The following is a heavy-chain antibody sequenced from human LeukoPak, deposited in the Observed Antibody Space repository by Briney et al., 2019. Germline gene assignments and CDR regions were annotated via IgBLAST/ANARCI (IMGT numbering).Heavy chain of an antibody. D-gene: IGHD3-10*01. J-gene: IGHJ4*02. V-gene: IGHV3-48*03. CDR2: ISSSGSTI. Sequence: PGGSLRLSCAASGFTFSSYEMNWVRQAPGKGLEWVSYISSSGSTIYYADSVKGRFTISRDNSKNTLYLQMNSLRAEDTAVYYCAKDPPQLLWFGNLLPQHYWGQGTLVTVSS. CDR3: AKDPPQLLWFGNLLPQHY. CDR1: GFTFSSYE.